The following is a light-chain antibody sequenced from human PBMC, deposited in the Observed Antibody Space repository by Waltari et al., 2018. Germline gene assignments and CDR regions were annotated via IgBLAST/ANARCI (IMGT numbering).Light chain of an antibody. CDR2: KVS. V-gene: IGKV2-30*01. CDR1: QSLVYSDGNTY. J-gene: IGKJ1*01. Sequence: DVGMTQSPLSLPVTLGQPASISCWSSQSLVYSDGNTYLNWFQQRPGPSPRRLIYKVSNRDSGVPDRFSGSGSGTDFPLKISRVEAEDVGVYYCLQGTPWPPLFGQGTKVEIK. CDR3: LQGTPWPPL.